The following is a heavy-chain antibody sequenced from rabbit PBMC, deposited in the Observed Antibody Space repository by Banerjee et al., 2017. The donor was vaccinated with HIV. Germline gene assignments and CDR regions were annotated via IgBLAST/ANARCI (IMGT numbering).Heavy chain of an antibody. Sequence: QEQLVESGGGLVKPEGSLKLSCTASGFSFSNKAVMCWVRQAPGKGLEWIACINAVTGKAVYASWAKGRYTFSKTSSTTVTLEMTSLTAADTATYVCARGALNSGWGGDLWGPGTLVTVS. J-gene: IGHJ4*01. D-gene: IGHD4-1*01. CDR1: GFSFSNKAV. CDR3: ARGALNSGWGGDL. V-gene: IGHV1S45*01. CDR2: INAVTGKA.